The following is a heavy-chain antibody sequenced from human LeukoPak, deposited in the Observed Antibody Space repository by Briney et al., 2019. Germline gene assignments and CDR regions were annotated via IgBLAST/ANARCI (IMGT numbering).Heavy chain of an antibody. D-gene: IGHD6-19*01. V-gene: IGHV3-48*02. J-gene: IGHJ4*02. CDR2: ISGSGSII. CDR3: ATGDASGWSY. CDR1: GFTFSGYS. Sequence: GGSLRLSCAASGFTFSGYSMNWVRQAPGKGLVWLSYISGSGSIIYYAGSVKGRFTISRDNAKNSLYLQMNSLRDEDTAVYYCATGDASGWSYWGQGTLVTVSS.